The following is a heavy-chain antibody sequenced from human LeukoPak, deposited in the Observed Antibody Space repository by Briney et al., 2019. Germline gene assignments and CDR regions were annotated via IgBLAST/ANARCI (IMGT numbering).Heavy chain of an antibody. J-gene: IGHJ5*02. CDR1: GVSIGSYY. Sequence: SETLSLTCTVSGVSIGSYYWSWIRQPPGKGLELIGNIHYSGSTNYNPSLKSRVTISVDTSKNQFSLKLSSVTAADTAVYYCARYRPYSSGWYAYNWFDPWGQGTLVTVSS. CDR3: ARYRPYSSGWYAYNWFDP. V-gene: IGHV4-59*01. D-gene: IGHD6-19*01. CDR2: IHYSGST.